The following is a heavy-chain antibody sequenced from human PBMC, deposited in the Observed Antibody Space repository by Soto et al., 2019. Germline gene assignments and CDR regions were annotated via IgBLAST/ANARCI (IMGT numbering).Heavy chain of an antibody. CDR2: IGYDGSNK. CDR1: GFTFSSYG. V-gene: IGHV3-33*01. CDR3: ARDPPYCISTSCYLYYYGMDV. Sequence: QVQLVESGGGVVQPGRSLRLSCAASGFTFSSYGMHWVRQAPGKGLEWVAVIGYDGSNKYYADSVKGRFTISRDNSKNTLYLQMNSLRAEDTAVYYCARDPPYCISTSCYLYYYGMDVWGQGTTVTVSS. D-gene: IGHD2-2*01. J-gene: IGHJ6*02.